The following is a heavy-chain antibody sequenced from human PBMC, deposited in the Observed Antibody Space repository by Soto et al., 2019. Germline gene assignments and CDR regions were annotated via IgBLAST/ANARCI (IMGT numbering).Heavy chain of an antibody. J-gene: IGHJ5*02. Sequence: GGSLRLSCAASGFTFSSYSMNWVRQAPGRGLEWVSSISGDSVYIFYADSVKGRFTISRDNSKNTLYLQMNSLRAEDTAVYYCAREIAAHLPLGHNWFDPWGQGTLVTVSS. CDR3: AREIAAHLPLGHNWFDP. D-gene: IGHD6-6*01. CDR1: GFTFSSYS. V-gene: IGHV3-21*01. CDR2: ISGDSVYI.